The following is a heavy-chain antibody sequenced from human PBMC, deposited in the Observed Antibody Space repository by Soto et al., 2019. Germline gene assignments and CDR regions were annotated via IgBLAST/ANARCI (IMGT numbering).Heavy chain of an antibody. CDR1: GFAFSLDC. D-gene: IGHD4-4*01. V-gene: IGHV3-53*03. CDR3: VGDYRESGGAFDV. J-gene: IGHJ3*01. CDR2: FYRGGRT. Sequence: EGQLVESGGGLIQPGGFLRLSWAASGFAFSLDCLAWVRQPPGRAPGWVAGFYRGGRTYYPDAVKGLFYSSKDISKSTLYLQMNTLRSEDMAVYYCVGDYRESGGAFDVWGQGTMVTVSS.